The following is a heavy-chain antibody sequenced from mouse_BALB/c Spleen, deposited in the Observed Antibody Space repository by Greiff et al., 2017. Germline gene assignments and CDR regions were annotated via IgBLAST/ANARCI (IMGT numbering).Heavy chain of an antibody. D-gene: IGHD2-1*01. CDR3: ARRAGNLYYYAMDY. Sequence: VQLQQSGPELVKPGASVKMSCKASGYTFTSYVMHWVKQKPGQGLEWIGYINPYNDGTKYNEKFKGKATLTSDKSSSTAYMELSSLTSEDSAVYYCARRAGNLYYYAMDYWGQGTSVTVSA. V-gene: IGHV1-14*01. CDR2: INPYNDGT. J-gene: IGHJ4*01. CDR1: GYTFTSYV.